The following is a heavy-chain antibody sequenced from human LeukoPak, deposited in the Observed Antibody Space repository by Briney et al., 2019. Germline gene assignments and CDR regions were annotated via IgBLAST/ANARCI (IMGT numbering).Heavy chain of an antibody. CDR3: ARVRFGELIDY. J-gene: IGHJ4*02. V-gene: IGHV4-39*07. CDR1: GGSISSSSYY. Sequence: PSETLSLTCTVSGGSISSSSYYWGWLRQPPGKGLEWIGSIYYSGSTYYNPSLKSRVTISVDTSKNQFSLKLSSVTAADRAVYYCARVRFGELIDYWGQGTLVTVSS. CDR2: IYYSGST. D-gene: IGHD3-10*01.